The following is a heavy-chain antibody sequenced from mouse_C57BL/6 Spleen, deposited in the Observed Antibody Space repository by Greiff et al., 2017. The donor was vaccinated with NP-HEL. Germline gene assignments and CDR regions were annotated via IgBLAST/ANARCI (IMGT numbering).Heavy chain of an antibody. V-gene: IGHV1-20*01. D-gene: IGHD1-1*02. J-gene: IGHJ2*01. CDR1: GYSFTGYF. CDR3: ARSRGGSYYFDY. Sequence: VHVKQSGPELVKPGDSVKISCKASGYSFTGYFMNWVMQSHGKSLEWIGRINPYNGDTFYNQKFKGKATLTVDKSSSTAHMELRSLTSEDSAVYYCARSRGGSYYFDYWGQGTTLTVSS. CDR2: INPYNGDT.